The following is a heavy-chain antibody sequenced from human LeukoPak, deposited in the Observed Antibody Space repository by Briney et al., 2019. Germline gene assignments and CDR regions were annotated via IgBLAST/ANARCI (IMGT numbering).Heavy chain of an antibody. V-gene: IGHV3-23*01. CDR2: IDISGGST. D-gene: IGHD3-10*01. CDR1: GFTFNSHA. Sequence: GGSLRLSCAVSGFTFNSHAMCWVRQAPGKGLEWVSSIDISGGSTYYADSVKGRFTISRDNSKNTLYLQMNSLRAEDTAVYYCARGGGVWFGELNAFDIWGQGTMVTVSS. CDR3: ARGGGVWFGELNAFDI. J-gene: IGHJ3*02.